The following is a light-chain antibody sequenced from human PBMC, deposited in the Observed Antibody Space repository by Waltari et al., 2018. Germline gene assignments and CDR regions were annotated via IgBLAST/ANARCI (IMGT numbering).Light chain of an antibody. Sequence: QSALTQPASMSGSPGQSITISCTGPPPIIGSIDGVSWYRQYPDKAPQLIIFEDDKRPSDISARFSGSKSATTASLTISGLQGDDEADYYCCSYAGFWVFGGGTKLTVL. V-gene: IGLV2-23*01. CDR2: EDD. J-gene: IGLJ3*02. CDR3: CSYAGFWV. CDR1: PPIIGSIDG.